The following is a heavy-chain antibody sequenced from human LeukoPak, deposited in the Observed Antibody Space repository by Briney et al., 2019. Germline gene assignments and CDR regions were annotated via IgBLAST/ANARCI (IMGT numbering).Heavy chain of an antibody. J-gene: IGHJ3*02. CDR2: IYHSGST. CDR1: GGSISSSHW. D-gene: IGHD3-3*01. Sequence: SGTLSLTCAVSGGSISSSHWWSWVRQPPGKGLEWIGEIYHSGSTNYNPSLKSRITISVDMSKNQFSLKLSSVTAADTAVYYCARERSGSEIFARSFDIWGQGTMVTVSS. V-gene: IGHV4-4*02. CDR3: ARERSGSEIFARSFDI.